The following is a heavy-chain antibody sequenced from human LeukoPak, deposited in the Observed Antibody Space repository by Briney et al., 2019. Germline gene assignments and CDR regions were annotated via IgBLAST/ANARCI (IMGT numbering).Heavy chain of an antibody. V-gene: IGHV3-23*01. J-gene: IGHJ3*02. CDR3: AREYQLLPYAFDI. CDR2: ISNSGGST. CDR1: GFTFSSYV. D-gene: IGHD2-2*01. Sequence: GGSLRLSCAASGFTFSSYVMSWVRQAPGKGLERVSSISNSGGSTYYADSVKGRFTISRDNSKNTLYLQMNSLRAEDTAVYYCAREYQLLPYAFDIWGQGTMVTVSS.